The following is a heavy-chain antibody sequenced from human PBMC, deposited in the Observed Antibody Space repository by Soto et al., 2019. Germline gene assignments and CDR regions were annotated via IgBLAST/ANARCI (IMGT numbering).Heavy chain of an antibody. D-gene: IGHD1-20*01. CDR2: VFYNWFT. CDR1: GGSISGSHYY. CDR3: ATSQKGYNWNYFDH. J-gene: IGHJ4*02. Sequence: PWETLSLTCAVSGGSISGSHYYWCWLRQSPGKGPEWFGRVFYNWFTSYNPSLEGRVCVSVDTSRNQFSLKVSGVSAADTAVYYCATSQKGYNWNYFDHWGQGALVTVS. V-gene: IGHV4-39*01.